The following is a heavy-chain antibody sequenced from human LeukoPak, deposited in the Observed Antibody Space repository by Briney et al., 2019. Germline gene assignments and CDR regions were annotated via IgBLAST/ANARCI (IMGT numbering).Heavy chain of an antibody. V-gene: IGHV3-23*01. CDR2: ISGSGGST. J-gene: IGHJ4*02. D-gene: IGHD2-2*01. CDR1: GFTFSSND. Sequence: GTLSLSCAASGFTFSSNDMTWVRQGQGKGLELVSTISGSGGSTYYADSVKGRFTISRDNSKNTLYLQMNSLRAEDTAVYYCAKARICSITSCLGWGQGTLVTVSS. CDR3: AKARICSITSCLG.